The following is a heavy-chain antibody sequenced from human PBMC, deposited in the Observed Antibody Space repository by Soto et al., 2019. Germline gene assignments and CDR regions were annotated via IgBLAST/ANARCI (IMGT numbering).Heavy chain of an antibody. CDR2: VSGTGSP. CDR3: ARAYWHHPWGSIPAAFDP. CDR1: GASMTNYH. Sequence: QVQLQESGPGVVKPSETLSLTCTVSGASMTNYHWNWVRQSAGGGLEYIGRVSGTGSPYYNPSLKSRVTVSLAWSETQFSLKLTSVTAADTAVYYCARAYWHHPWGSIPAAFDPWGQGTLVIVSS. J-gene: IGHJ5*02. V-gene: IGHV4-4*07. D-gene: IGHD3-16*01.